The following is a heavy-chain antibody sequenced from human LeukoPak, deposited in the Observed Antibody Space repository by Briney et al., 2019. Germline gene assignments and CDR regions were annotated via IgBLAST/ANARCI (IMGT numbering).Heavy chain of an antibody. D-gene: IGHD4-17*01. CDR1: GYSISSGYY. CDR2: IYHSGST. J-gene: IGHJ4*02. V-gene: IGHV4-38-2*01. Sequence: SETLSLTCAVSGYSISSGYYWGWIRQPPGKGLEWIGSIYHSGSTYYNPSLKSRVTISVDTSKNQFSLNLSSVTAADTAVYYCARSDVYGDFFDYWGQGTLVTVSS. CDR3: ARSDVYGDFFDY.